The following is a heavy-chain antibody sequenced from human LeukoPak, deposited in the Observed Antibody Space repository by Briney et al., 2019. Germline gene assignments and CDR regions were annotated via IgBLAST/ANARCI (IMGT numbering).Heavy chain of an antibody. CDR3: ARDQRYCSGGSCYSLEAYFDY. V-gene: IGHV1-46*03. CDR2: INPSGGST. CDR1: GYTFTSYY. J-gene: IGHJ4*02. D-gene: IGHD2-15*01. Sequence: ASVKVSCKASGYTFTSYYMHWVRQAPGQGLEWMGIINPSGGSTSYAQKFQGRVTMTRDTSTSTVYMELSSLRSEDMAVYYCARDQRYCSGGSCYSLEAYFDYWGQGTLVTVSS.